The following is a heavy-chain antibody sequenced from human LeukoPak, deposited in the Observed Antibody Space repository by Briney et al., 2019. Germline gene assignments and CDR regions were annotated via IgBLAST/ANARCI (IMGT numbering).Heavy chain of an antibody. CDR1: GYTFSSYG. Sequence: ASVKVSCMASGYTFSSYGITWVRQAPGQGLEWMGWISAYNGNTNYAQKLQGRVTMTTYTSTSTAYMELRSLRSDDTAVYYCASCGGDCYLSAFDIWGQGTMVTVSS. CDR3: ASCGGDCYLSAFDI. D-gene: IGHD2-21*02. CDR2: ISAYNGNT. J-gene: IGHJ3*02. V-gene: IGHV1-18*01.